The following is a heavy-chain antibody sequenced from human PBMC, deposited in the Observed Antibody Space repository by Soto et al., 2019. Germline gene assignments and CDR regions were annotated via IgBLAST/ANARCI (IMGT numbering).Heavy chain of an antibody. J-gene: IGHJ5*02. CDR3: ARGGNRFDP. CDR2: IDQGGGEK. V-gene: IGHV3-7*04. CDR1: GFSFSHYW. Sequence: EVQVVESGGGLVRPGGSLRLSCAASGFSFSHYWMAWARQAPGKGLEWVANIDQGGGEKQYVDSVQGPFTISRDNDKNSLYPQMNSLRAEDTAVYYCARGGNRFDPWGQGTLVTVSS.